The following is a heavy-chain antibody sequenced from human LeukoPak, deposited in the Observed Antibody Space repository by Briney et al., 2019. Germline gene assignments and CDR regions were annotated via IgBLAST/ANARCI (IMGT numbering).Heavy chain of an antibody. D-gene: IGHD6-13*01. V-gene: IGHV3-48*04. Sequence: PGGSLRLSCAAPAFTFSSYAMNWVRQAPGKGLEWGSEISSGSTAIYYADSVKGRFTISRDNAKNTLHLQMNGLRAEDTAVYYCAIAAAGTKVDFHHWGQGTLVTVSS. CDR1: AFTFSSYA. CDR2: ISSGSTAI. J-gene: IGHJ1*01. CDR3: AIAAAGTKVDFHH.